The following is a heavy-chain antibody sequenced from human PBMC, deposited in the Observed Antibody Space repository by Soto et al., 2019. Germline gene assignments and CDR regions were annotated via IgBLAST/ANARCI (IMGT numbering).Heavy chain of an antibody. CDR2: ISGSGGST. V-gene: IGHV3-23*01. CDR3: AKFPDYDILTGYLVV. CDR1: GFTFSSYA. D-gene: IGHD3-9*01. Sequence: PGGSLRLSCAASGFTFSSYAMSWVRQAPGKGLEWVSAISGSGGSTYYADSVKGRFTISRDNSKNTLYLQMNSLRAEDTAVYYCAKFPDYDILTGYLVVWGQGTLVTVSS. J-gene: IGHJ4*02.